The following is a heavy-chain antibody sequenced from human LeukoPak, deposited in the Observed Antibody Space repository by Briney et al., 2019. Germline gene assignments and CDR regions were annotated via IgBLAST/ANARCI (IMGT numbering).Heavy chain of an antibody. D-gene: IGHD2-15*01. J-gene: IGHJ4*02. V-gene: IGHV3-33*01. CDR2: IWYDGSNK. Sequence: PGRSLRLSCAASGFTFSSYGMHWVRQAPGKGLEWVAVIWYDGSNKYYVDSVKGRFTISRDNSKNTLYLQMNSLRAEVTAVYYCARDGNGYRPSYYFDYWGQGTLVTVSS. CDR1: GFTFSSYG. CDR3: ARDGNGYRPSYYFDY.